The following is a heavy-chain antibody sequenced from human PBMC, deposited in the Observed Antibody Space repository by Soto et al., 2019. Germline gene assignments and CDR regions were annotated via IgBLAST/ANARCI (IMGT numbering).Heavy chain of an antibody. CDR2: IGGSDDTT. V-gene: IGHV3-23*01. Sequence: EVQLLESGGGLVQPGGSLRLSCAASGFTFTRYGMNWVRQAPGKGVEWVSAIGGSDDTTYYADSVKGRFTISRDTSKNTLYLQMNSLRAEDTALYYCAKEIGSRGPFDYWGQGTLVTVSS. J-gene: IGHJ4*02. CDR3: AKEIGSRGPFDY. CDR1: GFTFTRYG. D-gene: IGHD3-16*01.